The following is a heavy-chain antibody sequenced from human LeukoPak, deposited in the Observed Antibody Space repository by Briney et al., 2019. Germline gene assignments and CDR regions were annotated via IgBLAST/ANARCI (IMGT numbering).Heavy chain of an antibody. CDR3: AREPDDYGGNSGGGYFDY. J-gene: IGHJ4*02. D-gene: IGHD4-23*01. V-gene: IGHV4-30-4*01. Sequence: SETLSLTCTVSGGSISSGDYYWSWIRQPPGKGLEWIGYIYYSGSTYYNPSLKSRVTISVDTSKDQFSLKLSSVTAADTAVYYCAREPDDYGGNSGGGYFDYWGQGTLVTVSS. CDR1: GGSISSGDYY. CDR2: IYYSGST.